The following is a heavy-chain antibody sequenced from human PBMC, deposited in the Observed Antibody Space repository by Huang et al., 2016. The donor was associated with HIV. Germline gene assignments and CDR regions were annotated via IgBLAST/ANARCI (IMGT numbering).Heavy chain of an antibody. Sequence: QVQLQESGPGLVKPSETLSLTCTVSGGSISNYYWSWIRQSPGKGLEWIGYIYYGGTTTYNPSLKSRVTISVDTSNNQFSLKLNSVTAADTAVYYCATITRGSGNYYFDYWGQGTLVTVSS. D-gene: IGHD3-10*01. CDR3: ATITRGSGNYYFDY. CDR1: GGSISNYY. CDR2: IYYGGTT. J-gene: IGHJ4*02. V-gene: IGHV4-59*01.